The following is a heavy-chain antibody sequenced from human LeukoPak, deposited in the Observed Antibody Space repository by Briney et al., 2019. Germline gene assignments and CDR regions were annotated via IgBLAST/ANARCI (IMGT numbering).Heavy chain of an antibody. J-gene: IGHJ4*02. Sequence: LGGSLRLSCAASGFTFSNYWMAWVRQAPGKGPEWVANINLDGSQKYYVDSVKGRFTISRDNAENSLYLQMNSLRAEDTALYYCARDLQDIVVVPAAIPLEAAVDYWGQGTLVTVSS. CDR2: INLDGSQK. V-gene: IGHV3-7*01. D-gene: IGHD2-2*02. CDR3: ARDLQDIVVVPAAIPLEAAVDY. CDR1: GFTFSNYW.